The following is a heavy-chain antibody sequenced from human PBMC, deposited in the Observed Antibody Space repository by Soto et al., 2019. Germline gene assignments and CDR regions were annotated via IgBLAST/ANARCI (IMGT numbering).Heavy chain of an antibody. D-gene: IGHD2-15*01. CDR1: GFTFSSYG. V-gene: IGHV3-30*03. J-gene: IGHJ4*02. CDR3: ASLLVVGNY. CDR2: ISYDGSNT. Sequence: QVQLVESGGGVVQPGRSLRLSCAASGFTFSSYGMHWVRQAPGKGLEWVAVISYDGSNTYYADSVKGRFTISRDNSKNPLHLQMNSHGAEDTAVYYCASLLVVGNYGCQGSLVSV.